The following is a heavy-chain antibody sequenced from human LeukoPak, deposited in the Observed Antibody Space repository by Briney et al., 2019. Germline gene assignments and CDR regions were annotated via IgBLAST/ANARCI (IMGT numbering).Heavy chain of an antibody. CDR3: ARYKSYGDYEHYYYMDV. D-gene: IGHD4-17*01. V-gene: IGHV4-34*10. J-gene: IGHJ6*03. CDR2: TSQNGDS. Sequence: SETLSLTCGVSGGSLSFYYWSWIRQSPGKGLEWIAETSQNGDSNYNMSLKSRVTISLDKSKNQVSLKLSSVTAADTAVYYCARYKSYGDYEHYYYMDVWGKGTTVTVSS. CDR1: GGSLSFYY.